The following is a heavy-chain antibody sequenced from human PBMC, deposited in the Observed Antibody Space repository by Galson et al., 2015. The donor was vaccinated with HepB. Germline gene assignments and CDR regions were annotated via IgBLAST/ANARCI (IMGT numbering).Heavy chain of an antibody. CDR1: GDSVSSNSTA. CDR3: TRGILASGNDR. Sequence: CAISGDSVSSNSTAWNWIRQSPSRGLEWLGKTFYRSKWYHESAVSVRSRITFYPDTSKNQLSLQLKSVTPEDTAVYYCTRGILASGNDRWGQGTLVTVSS. D-gene: IGHD6-13*01. CDR2: TFYRSKWYH. V-gene: IGHV6-1*01. J-gene: IGHJ5*02.